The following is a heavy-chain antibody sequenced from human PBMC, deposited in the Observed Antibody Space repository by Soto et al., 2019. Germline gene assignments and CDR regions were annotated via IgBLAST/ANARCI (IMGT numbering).Heavy chain of an antibody. CDR3: ARSTQGSYGYDY. Sequence: QVQLVESGGGVVQPGRSLRLSCAASGFTFSSYGMHWVRQAPGKGLEWVAVIWYDGSNKYYADSVKGRFTISRDNSKNTLYLQMNSLRAVDTAVYYSARSTQGSYGYDYWGQGTLVTVSS. D-gene: IGHD5-18*01. V-gene: IGHV3-33*01. CDR2: IWYDGSNK. CDR1: GFTFSSYG. J-gene: IGHJ4*02.